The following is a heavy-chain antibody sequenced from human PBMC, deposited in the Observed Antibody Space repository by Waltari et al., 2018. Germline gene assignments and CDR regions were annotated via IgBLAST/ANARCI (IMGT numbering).Heavy chain of an antibody. D-gene: IGHD3-22*01. CDR3: ARDISDYDSSGYFDY. J-gene: IGHJ4*02. Sequence: EVQLVESGGGLIQPGGSLRLSCAASGFTVSSNYMSWVRQAPGKGLEVVSVIYSGGSTYYADSVKGRFTISRDNSKNTLYLQMNSLRAEDTAVYYCARDISDYDSSGYFDYWGQGTLVTVSS. V-gene: IGHV3-53*01. CDR1: GFTVSSNY. CDR2: IYSGGST.